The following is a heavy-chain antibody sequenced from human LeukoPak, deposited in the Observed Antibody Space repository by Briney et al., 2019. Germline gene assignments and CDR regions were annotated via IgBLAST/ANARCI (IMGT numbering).Heavy chain of an antibody. V-gene: IGHV4-39*01. D-gene: IGHD2-15*01. CDR3: ARVGCSGGSCLDY. Sequence: SETLSLTCTVSAGAASISSSSYYWGWIRQPPGKGLEWIGTIYYSGNTYYNPSLKSRVTISVDTSKNQFSLKLSSVTAADTGVYYCARVGCSGGSCLDYWGQGTLVTVSS. CDR1: AGAASISSSSYY. CDR2: IYYSGNT. J-gene: IGHJ4*02.